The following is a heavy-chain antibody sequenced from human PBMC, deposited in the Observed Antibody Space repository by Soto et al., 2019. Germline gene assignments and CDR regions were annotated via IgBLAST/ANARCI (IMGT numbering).Heavy chain of an antibody. V-gene: IGHV4-39*01. CDR2: IFFSGRT. CDR1: GGSIRESGLY. Sequence: TLSLTCTVSGGSIRESGLYWGWIRQSPGKGLEWIGSIFFSGRTHYNPSLKSRVSISIDASKNQFSLNVISVTAADTGVYYCVRSLMDVWGKGTTVTVSS. J-gene: IGHJ6*03. CDR3: VRSLMDV.